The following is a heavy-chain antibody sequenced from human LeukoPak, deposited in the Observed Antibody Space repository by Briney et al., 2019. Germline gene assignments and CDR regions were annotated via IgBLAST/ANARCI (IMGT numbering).Heavy chain of an antibody. CDR2: ISTSSSII. CDR3: ARDGGYDSSGYYYFPLDY. V-gene: IGHV3-48*04. D-gene: IGHD3-22*01. CDR1: GFTFSSYG. Sequence: GGSLRLSCAASGFTFSSYGMNWVRQAPGKGLEWVSYISTSSSIIYYADSVKGRFTISRDNAKNSLYLQMNSLRAEDTAVYYCARDGGYDSSGYYYFPLDYWGQGTLVTVSS. J-gene: IGHJ4*02.